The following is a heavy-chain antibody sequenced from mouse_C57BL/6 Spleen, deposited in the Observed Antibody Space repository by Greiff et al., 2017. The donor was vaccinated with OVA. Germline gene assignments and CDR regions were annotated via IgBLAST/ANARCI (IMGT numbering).Heavy chain of an antibody. CDR3: ASSNDY. CDR2: INPSSGYT. J-gene: IGHJ2*01. CDR1: GYTFTSYW. Sequence: VQLQQSGAELAKPGASVKLSCKASGYTFTSYWMHWVKQRPGQGLEWIGYINPSSGYTKYNQKFKDKATLTAGKSSSTAYMQLSSLTDEDSAVYYCASSNDYWGQGTTLTVSS. V-gene: IGHV1-7*01. D-gene: IGHD2-5*01.